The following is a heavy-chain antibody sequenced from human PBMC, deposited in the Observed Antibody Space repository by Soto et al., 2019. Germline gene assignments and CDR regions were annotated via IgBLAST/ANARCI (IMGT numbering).Heavy chain of an antibody. CDR1: GFTFSSYW. D-gene: IGHD5-18*01. Sequence: GGSLRLSCAASGFTFSSYWMSWVRQAPGKGLEWVANIKQDGSDKYYVDSVKGRFTISRDNAKNSLYLQMNSLRAEDTAVYDCARDRGYSYGYYYYYGMDVWGQGTTVTVSS. V-gene: IGHV3-7*01. CDR2: IKQDGSDK. CDR3: ARDRGYSYGYYYYYGMDV. J-gene: IGHJ6*02.